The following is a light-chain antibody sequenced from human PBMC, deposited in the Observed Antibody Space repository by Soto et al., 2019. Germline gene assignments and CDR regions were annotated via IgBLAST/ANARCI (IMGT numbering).Light chain of an antibody. Sequence: QSALTQPASVSGSPGQSITISCTGTSSDVGGYNYVSWYQQHPGKAPKLMIYEVSNRPSGVSNSFSGSKSGNTASLTISGLQAEDEADYYCSSYTSSSVYVFGTGTKLTVL. CDR2: EVS. CDR3: SSYTSSSVYV. V-gene: IGLV2-14*01. CDR1: SSDVGGYNY. J-gene: IGLJ1*01.